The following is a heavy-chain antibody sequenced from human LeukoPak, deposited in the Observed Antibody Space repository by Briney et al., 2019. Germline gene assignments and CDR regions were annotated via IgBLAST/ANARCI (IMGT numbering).Heavy chain of an antibody. V-gene: IGHV3-30*02. Sequence: GGSLRLSCAASGFTFSSYGMHCVRQAPGKGLEWVAFIRYDGSNKYYADSVKGRFTISRDNSKNTLYLQMNSLRAEDTAVYYCAKAHDYXEHNDYFQHXGQGTLVTVSS. CDR3: AKAHDYXEHNDYFQH. CDR1: GFTFSSYG. J-gene: IGHJ1*01. D-gene: IGHD4-17*01. CDR2: IRYDGSNK.